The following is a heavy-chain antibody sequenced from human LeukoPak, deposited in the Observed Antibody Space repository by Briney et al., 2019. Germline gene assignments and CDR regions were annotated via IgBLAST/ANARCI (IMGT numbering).Heavy chain of an antibody. V-gene: IGHV4-34*01. CDR1: GGSFSGYY. Sequence: SETLSLTCAVYGGSFSGYYWSWIRQPPGKGLEWIGEINHSGSTNYNPSLKSRVTISVVTSKNQFSLKLSSVTAADTAVYYCASSNWAWVVVAWGQGALVTVSA. J-gene: IGHJ4*02. CDR2: INHSGST. CDR3: ASSNWAWVVVA. D-gene: IGHD2-21*01.